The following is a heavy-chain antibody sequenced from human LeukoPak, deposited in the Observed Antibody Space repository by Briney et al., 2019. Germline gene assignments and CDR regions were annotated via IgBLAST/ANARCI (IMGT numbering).Heavy chain of an antibody. D-gene: IGHD3-10*01. CDR2: IYTSGST. CDR3: ARDGWFGEYYFDY. V-gene: IGHV4-61*02. Sequence: SQTLSLTCTVSGGSISSGSYYWSWIRQPAGKGLEWIGRIYTSGSTNYNPSLKSRVTISVATSKNQFSLKLSSVTAADTAVYYRARDGWFGEYYFDYWGQGTLVTVSS. J-gene: IGHJ4*02. CDR1: GGSISSGSYY.